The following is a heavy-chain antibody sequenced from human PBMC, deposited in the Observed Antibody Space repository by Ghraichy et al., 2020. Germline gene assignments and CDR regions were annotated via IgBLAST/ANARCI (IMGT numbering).Heavy chain of an antibody. CDR3: AGRESSHDY. Sequence: GESLNISCAASGFTVSDNYMYWVRQAPGKGLEWVSLIYFDGSPHYADSVKGRFTISRDNSKNTLFLQMSSLRAEDTAIYYCAGRESSHDYWGQGTLVTVSS. CDR1: GFTVSDNY. V-gene: IGHV3-66*01. J-gene: IGHJ4*02. CDR2: IYFDGSP.